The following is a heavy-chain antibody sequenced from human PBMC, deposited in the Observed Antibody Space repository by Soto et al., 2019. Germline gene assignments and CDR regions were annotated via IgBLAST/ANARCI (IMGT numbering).Heavy chain of an antibody. J-gene: IGHJ4*02. V-gene: IGHV4-39*01. Sequence: SETLSLTCTVSGGSISSSSYYWGWIRQPPGKGLEWIGSIYYSGSTYYNPSLKSRVTISVDTSKNQFSLKLSSVTAADTAVYYCAILGEYYFDYWGQGTLVTVSS. CDR1: GGSISSSSYY. CDR3: AILGEYYFDY. CDR2: IYYSGST.